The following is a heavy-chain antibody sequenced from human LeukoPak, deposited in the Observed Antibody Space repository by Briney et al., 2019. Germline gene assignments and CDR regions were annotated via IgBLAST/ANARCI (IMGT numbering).Heavy chain of an antibody. CDR1: GFTVSSNY. V-gene: IGHV3-53*01. D-gene: IGHD3-10*01. J-gene: IGHJ4*02. CDR2: IYSGGST. CDR3: ARSSGSQKNDY. Sequence: GGSLRLSCAASGFTVSSNYMSWVRQAPGKGLEWVPVIYSGGSTYYADSVKGRFTISRDNSKNTLYLQMNSLRAEDTAVYYCARSSGSQKNDYWGQGTLVTVSS.